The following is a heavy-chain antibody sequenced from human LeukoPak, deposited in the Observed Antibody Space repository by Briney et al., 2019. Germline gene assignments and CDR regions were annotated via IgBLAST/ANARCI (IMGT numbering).Heavy chain of an antibody. D-gene: IGHD6-19*01. CDR2: FYSRGST. Sequence: PSETLSLTCTVSGGSFTSSSYYREWIRQPPGKGLEWIGSFYSRGSTYYNSSLKSRVTISVNTSKNQFSLKLRSVTAADTAVYYCARRIAVAYDSFDIWGQGTMVTVSS. CDR3: ARRIAVAYDSFDI. CDR1: GGSFTSSSYY. J-gene: IGHJ3*02. V-gene: IGHV4-39*01.